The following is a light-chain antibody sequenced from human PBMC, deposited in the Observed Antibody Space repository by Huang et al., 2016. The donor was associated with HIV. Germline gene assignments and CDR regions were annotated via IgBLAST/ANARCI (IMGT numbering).Light chain of an antibody. CDR1: QSFLYSYNNKKY. CDR2: WAS. J-gene: IGKJ3*01. V-gene: IGKV4-1*01. CDR3: QQYYSTPPVT. Sequence: DIVMTQSPDSLAVSLGERATINCKSSQSFLYSYNNKKYLAWYQQKPGQPPKLLIYWASTREAGVPDRFSGSGSGTDFTLAISSLQAEDVAVYYCQQYYSTPPVTFGPGTKVDIK.